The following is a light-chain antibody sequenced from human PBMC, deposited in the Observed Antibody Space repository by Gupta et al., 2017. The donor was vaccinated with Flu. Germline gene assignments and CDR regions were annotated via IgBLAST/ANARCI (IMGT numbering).Light chain of an antibody. Sequence: SSELTQDPAVSVALGQTVRITCQGDSLRSYYASWYQQKPVQAPVLVIYGKNNRPSGIPDRFSGSSSGNTASLTITGAQAEDEADYYCNSRDSSGNHHVVFGGGTKLTVL. V-gene: IGLV3-19*01. CDR1: SLRSYY. J-gene: IGLJ2*01. CDR2: GKN. CDR3: NSRDSSGNHHVV.